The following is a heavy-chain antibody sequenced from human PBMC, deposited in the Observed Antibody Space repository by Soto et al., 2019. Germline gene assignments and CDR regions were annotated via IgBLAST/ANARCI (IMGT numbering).Heavy chain of an antibody. V-gene: IGHV3-74*01. CDR3: ARALYYYDSSRYPYAVEY. CDR1: GFTFSSYW. D-gene: IGHD3-22*01. J-gene: IGHJ4*02. Sequence: GGSLRLPCAASGFTFSSYWMYWVRQAPGKALVSVSRINSDGSSTTYADSVKGRFTISRDNAENTLYLQMNSLRAEDTAVYYCARALYYYDSSRYPYAVEYWGQGTLVTVSS. CDR2: INSDGSST.